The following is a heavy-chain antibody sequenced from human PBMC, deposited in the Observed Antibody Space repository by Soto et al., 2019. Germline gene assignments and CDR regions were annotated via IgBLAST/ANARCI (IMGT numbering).Heavy chain of an antibody. D-gene: IGHD3-22*01. J-gene: IGHJ4*02. CDR1: GGSISSGDYY. CDR2: IYYSGST. CDR3: AREPTGYYDSSGYLDY. V-gene: IGHV4-30-4*01. Sequence: KPSETLSLTCTVSGGSISSGDYYWSWIRQPPGKGLEWIGYIYYSGSTYYNPSLKSRVTISVDTSKNQFSLKLSSVTAADTAVYYCAREPTGYYDSSGYLDYWGQGTLVTVSS.